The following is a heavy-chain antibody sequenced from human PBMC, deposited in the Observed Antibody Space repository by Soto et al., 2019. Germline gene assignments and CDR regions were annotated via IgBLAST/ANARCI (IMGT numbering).Heavy chain of an antibody. D-gene: IGHD3-10*01. J-gene: IGHJ6*02. CDR3: ARGGGYGSGSYYNGGYYYYGMDV. Sequence: ASVKVSCKASGYTFTSYAMHLVRQAPGQRREGMGWISAGNGNTKYSQKFQGRVTITRDTSASTAYMELSSLRSEDTAVYYCARGGGYGSGSYYNGGYYYYGMDVWGQGTTVTVSS. CDR2: ISAGNGNT. CDR1: GYTFTSYA. V-gene: IGHV1-3*01.